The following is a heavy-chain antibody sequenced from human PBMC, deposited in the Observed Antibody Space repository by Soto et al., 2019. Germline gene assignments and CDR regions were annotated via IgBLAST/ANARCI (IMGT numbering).Heavy chain of an antibody. Sequence: GSLRLSCAASGFTFSSYAMSWVRQAPGKGLEWVANIKQDGSEKYYVDSVKGRFTISRDNAKNSLYLQMNSLRAEDTAVYYCAREAAFFDYWGQGTLVTVSS. J-gene: IGHJ4*02. D-gene: IGHD6-13*01. CDR1: GFTFSSYA. V-gene: IGHV3-7*05. CDR3: AREAAFFDY. CDR2: IKQDGSEK.